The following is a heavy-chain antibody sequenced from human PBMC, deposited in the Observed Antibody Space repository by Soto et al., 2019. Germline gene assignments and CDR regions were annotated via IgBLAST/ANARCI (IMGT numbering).Heavy chain of an antibody. J-gene: IGHJ4*02. CDR2: IWHDGINK. CDR1: GFTFTDYA. D-gene: IGHD4-4*01. CDR3: VRPALLITTFEY. Sequence: PGGSLTLACAASGFTFTDYAMHWVRQAPGKGLEWVALIWHDGINKYYADSVKGRFTISRDNSKNTLYLQMNSLRAEDTAIYYCVRPALLITTFEYWGQGTLVTVSS. V-gene: IGHV3-33*01.